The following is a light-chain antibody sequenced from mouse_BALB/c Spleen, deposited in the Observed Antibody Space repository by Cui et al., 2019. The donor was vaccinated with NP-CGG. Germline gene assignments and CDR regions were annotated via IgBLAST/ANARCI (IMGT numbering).Light chain of an antibody. CDR1: TGAVTTSNY. Sequence: QAVVTHESALTTSPGHTVTVTCRSSTGAVTTSNYANWVKQQPDHLLTGLIGGTSNRATGVPARFSGSLIGDKAALTITGAQTEDEAIYFCALWYSNHWVFGGGTKLTVL. CDR3: ALWYSNHWV. CDR2: GTS. V-gene: IGLV1*01. J-gene: IGLJ1*01.